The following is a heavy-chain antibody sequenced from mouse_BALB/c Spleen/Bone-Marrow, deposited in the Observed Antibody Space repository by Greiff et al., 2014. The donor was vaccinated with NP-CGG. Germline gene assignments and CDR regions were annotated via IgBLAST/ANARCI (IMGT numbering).Heavy chain of an antibody. V-gene: IGHV2-6-2*01. CDR2: IWSDGST. D-gene: IGHD2-3*01. CDR3: ARHDNDGYYLAY. CDR1: GFSLASYG. Sequence: QVQLQQSGPDRVAPSQSLSITCTVSGFSLASYGVHWVRQPPGKGLEWLVVIWSDGSTTYNSALKSRLSISKDNSKSQVFLKMNSLQTDDTAMYYCARHDNDGYYLAYWGQGTLVTVSA. J-gene: IGHJ3*01.